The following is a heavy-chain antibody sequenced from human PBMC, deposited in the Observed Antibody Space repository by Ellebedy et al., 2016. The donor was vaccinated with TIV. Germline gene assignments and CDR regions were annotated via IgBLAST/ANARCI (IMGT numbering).Heavy chain of an antibody. CDR1: GFTFSEHY. V-gene: IGHV3-53*01. CDR2: IFSGGST. J-gene: IGHJ6*02. Sequence: GGSLRLSXEASGFTFSEHYVDWVRQAPGKGLDWVSVIFSGGSTFYADSVKGRFTISRDNSKNTLYLQMNSLRAEDTAVYYCGKGSTGNYYAMDVWGQGTTVTVSS. CDR3: GKGSTGNYYAMDV. D-gene: IGHD1-1*01.